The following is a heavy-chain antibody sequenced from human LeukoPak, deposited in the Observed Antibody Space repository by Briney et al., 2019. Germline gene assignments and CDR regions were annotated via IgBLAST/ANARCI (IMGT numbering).Heavy chain of an antibody. CDR2: ISSSSSYI. CDR3: ARGQGVRGVTTFDP. J-gene: IGHJ5*02. Sequence: GGSLRLSCAASGFTFSSYSMNWVSQAPGKGLEWVSSISSSSSYIYYAGSVKGRFTISRDNAKNSLYLQMNSLRAENTAVYYCARGQGVRGVTTFDPWGQGTLVTVSS. D-gene: IGHD3-10*01. CDR1: GFTFSSYS. V-gene: IGHV3-21*01.